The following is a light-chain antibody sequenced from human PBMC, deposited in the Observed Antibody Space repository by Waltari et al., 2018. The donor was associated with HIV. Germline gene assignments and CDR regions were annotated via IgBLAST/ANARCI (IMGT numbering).Light chain of an antibody. CDR3: SSYTANETLV. V-gene: IGLV2-14*03. CDR1: SRDIGLYNY. CDR2: GVN. Sequence: HSALTQPASVSGSPGQSISISCTGTSRDIGLYNYVSWYQQYPGKAPQVLIYGVNSRPLGISFRFSGSKSGNTASLTISGLQAEDEADYYCSSYTANETLVFGGGTKWTVL. J-gene: IGLJ2*01.